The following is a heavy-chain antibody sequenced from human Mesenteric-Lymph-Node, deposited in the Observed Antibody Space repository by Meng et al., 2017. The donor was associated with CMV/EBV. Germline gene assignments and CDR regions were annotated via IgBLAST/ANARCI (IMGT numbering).Heavy chain of an antibody. CDR3: SSRWTGYYVY. D-gene: IGHD3/OR15-3a*01. J-gene: IGHJ4*02. CDR2: IFHSGST. CDR1: GGSISKSHW. V-gene: IGHV4-4*02. Sequence: LPFSVSGGSISKSHWWSWVRQPPGKGLEWIGEIFHSGSTNYNPSLKSRVTISVDKSKNHFSLQLSSVTAADTAIYYCSSRWTGYYVYWGQGTLVTVSS.